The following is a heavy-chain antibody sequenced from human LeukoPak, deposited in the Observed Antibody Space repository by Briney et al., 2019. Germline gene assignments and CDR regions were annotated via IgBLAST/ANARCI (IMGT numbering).Heavy chain of an antibody. Sequence: GRSLRLSCAASGFTFSSYAMHWVRQAPGKGLEWVAVISYDGSNKYYADSVKGRFTISRDNSKNTLYLHMNSLRAEDTAVYYSVVGATSGDYWGQGTLVTVSS. CDR2: ISYDGSNK. J-gene: IGHJ4*02. V-gene: IGHV3-30-3*01. CDR3: VVGATSGDY. CDR1: GFTFSSYA. D-gene: IGHD1-26*01.